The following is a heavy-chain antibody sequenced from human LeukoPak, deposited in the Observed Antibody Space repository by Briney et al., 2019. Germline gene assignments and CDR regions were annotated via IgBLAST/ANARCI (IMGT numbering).Heavy chain of an antibody. Sequence: GGSLRLSCAASGFTFSSYAMSWVRQAPGKGLEWVSAISGSGGSTYYAESVKGRFTISRDNAKNSLFLQMNSLRAEDTAVYYCARGFSNYGHYFNYWGQGILVTVSS. CDR2: ISGSGGST. J-gene: IGHJ4*02. CDR1: GFTFSSYA. D-gene: IGHD4-11*01. CDR3: ARGFSNYGHYFNY. V-gene: IGHV3-23*01.